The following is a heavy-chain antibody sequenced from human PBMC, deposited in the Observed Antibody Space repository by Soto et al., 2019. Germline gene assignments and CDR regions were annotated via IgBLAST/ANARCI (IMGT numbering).Heavy chain of an antibody. CDR1: GFTFSDHY. D-gene: IGHD6-13*01. V-gene: IGHV3-72*01. J-gene: IGHJ6*02. CDR3: ARDGGYSSSLDV. Sequence: EVQLVESGGGLVQPGGSLRLSCAASGFTFSDHYMDWVRQAPGKGLEWVGRTRNKANSYTTEDAASVKGRFTSSRDKSKKSLYLQMNSLKTEDTAVYYCARDGGYSSSLDVWGQGTTVTVSS. CDR2: TRNKANSYTT.